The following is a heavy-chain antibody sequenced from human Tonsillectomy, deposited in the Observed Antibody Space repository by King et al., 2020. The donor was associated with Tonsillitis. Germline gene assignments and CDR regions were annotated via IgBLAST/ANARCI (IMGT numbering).Heavy chain of an antibody. V-gene: IGHV4-34*01. Sequence: VQLQQWGAGLLKPSETLSLTCAVYDGSFSGYDWSWLRQPPGKGLEWIGEINHRGSTNYNPSLTSRVTISVDTSKNHFSLKLSSVTAADTAVYYCARHSYGYCNDWGQGTLVTVSS. CDR3: ARHSYGYCND. D-gene: IGHD3-22*01. J-gene: IGHJ1*01. CDR2: INHRGST. CDR1: DGSFSGYD.